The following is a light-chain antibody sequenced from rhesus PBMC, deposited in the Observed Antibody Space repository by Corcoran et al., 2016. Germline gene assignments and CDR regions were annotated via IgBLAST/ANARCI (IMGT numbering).Light chain of an antibody. J-gene: IGKJ2*01. Sequence: DIQMTQSPSSLSASVGDRVTITCRASENVNNYINWYQQKPGKAPKLLIYKASPLQSGVPSRFSGTGAMTDYTFTISILQPAGVATYYCPHGSGSPSGFCQGTKVEIK. CDR3: PHGSGSPSG. CDR1: ENVNNY. CDR2: KAS. V-gene: IGKV1-74*01.